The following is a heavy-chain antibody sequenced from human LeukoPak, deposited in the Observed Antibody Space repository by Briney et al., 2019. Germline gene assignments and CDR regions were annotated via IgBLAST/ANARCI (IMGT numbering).Heavy chain of an antibody. CDR2: ISTYSGNT. J-gene: IGHJ4*02. V-gene: IGHV1-18*01. D-gene: IGHD2-21*02. CDR1: GYTFTSYA. CDR3: ARGGSRVVTYGNFDY. Sequence: GASVKVSFKASGYTFTSYAISWVRQAPGQGLEWMGWISTYSGNTNYAQKFQGRITMTTETSTSTAYMELRSLRSDDTAVYYCARGGSRVVTYGNFDYWGQGTLVTVSS.